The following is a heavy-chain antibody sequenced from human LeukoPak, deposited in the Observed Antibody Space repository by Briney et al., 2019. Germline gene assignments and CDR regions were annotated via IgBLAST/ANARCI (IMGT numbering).Heavy chain of an antibody. Sequence: GGSLRLSCAASGFTFSTYTMNWVRQAPGKGLEWVSTVSDSRDVHYSDSVKGRFTISRDNAKTSLYLQMNSLTAEDSAVYYCARGGVGYSYAYNPIDYWGQGTLVTVSS. D-gene: IGHD5-18*01. J-gene: IGHJ4*02. V-gene: IGHV3-21*04. CDR1: GFTFSTYT. CDR2: VSDSRDV. CDR3: ARGGVGYSYAYNPIDY.